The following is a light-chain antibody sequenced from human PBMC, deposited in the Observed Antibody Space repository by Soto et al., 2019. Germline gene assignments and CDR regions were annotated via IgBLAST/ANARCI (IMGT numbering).Light chain of an antibody. CDR1: SGHSSYA. V-gene: IGLV4-69*01. CDR2: LKSDGSH. J-gene: IGLJ2*01. CDR3: QTWGTGNVV. Sequence: QPVLTQSPSASASLGASVKLTCTLSSGHSSYAIAWHQQQPEKGPRYLMKLKSDGSHTKGDGIPDRFSGSSSGAERYLTISSLQSEDEADYYCQTWGTGNVVFGGGTKLTVL.